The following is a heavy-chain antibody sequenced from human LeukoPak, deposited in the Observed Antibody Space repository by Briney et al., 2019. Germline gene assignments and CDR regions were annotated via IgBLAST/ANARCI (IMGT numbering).Heavy chain of an antibody. CDR3: ARRSPRPSSGRFDP. D-gene: IGHD6-19*01. V-gene: IGHV4-59*08. CDR1: GGSISSYY. CDR2: IYYSGST. Sequence: SETLSLTCTVSGGSISSYYWSWIRQPPGKGLEWIGYIYYSGSTYYNPSLKSRVTISVDTSKNQFSLKLSSVTAADTAVYYCARRSPRPSSGRFDPWGQGTLVTVSS. J-gene: IGHJ5*02.